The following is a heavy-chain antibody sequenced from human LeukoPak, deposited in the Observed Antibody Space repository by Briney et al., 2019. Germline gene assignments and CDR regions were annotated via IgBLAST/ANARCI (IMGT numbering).Heavy chain of an antibody. D-gene: IGHD2-15*01. Sequence: GGSLRLSCAASGFTFSSYAMSWVRQAPGKGLEWVSAISGSGGSTYYADSVKGRFTISRDNSKNTLYLQMNSLRAEDTAVYYCARVYCSGGSCKRDGWFDPWGQGTLVTVSS. J-gene: IGHJ5*02. CDR3: ARVYCSGGSCKRDGWFDP. CDR2: ISGSGGST. CDR1: GFTFSSYA. V-gene: IGHV3-23*01.